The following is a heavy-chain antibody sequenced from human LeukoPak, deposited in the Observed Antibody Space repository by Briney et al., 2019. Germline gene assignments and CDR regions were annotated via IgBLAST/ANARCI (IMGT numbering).Heavy chain of an antibody. Sequence: GASVKVSCKASGYTFTSYFMHWVRQAPGHGLEWMGIINPSGGSTSYAQMFQGRVTMTRDTSTSTVYMELSSLRSGDTAVYYCAILHGFCSGGSCYSDFDYWGQGTLVTVSS. J-gene: IGHJ4*02. D-gene: IGHD2-15*01. CDR3: AILHGFCSGGSCYSDFDY. CDR2: INPSGGST. CDR1: GYTFTSYF. V-gene: IGHV1-46*01.